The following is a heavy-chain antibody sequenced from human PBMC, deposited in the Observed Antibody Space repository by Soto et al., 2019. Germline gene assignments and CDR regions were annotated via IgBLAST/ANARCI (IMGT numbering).Heavy chain of an antibody. Sequence: GGSLRLSCAASGFTFSNAWMSWVRQAPGKGLEWVGRIKSKTDGGTTDYAAPVKGRFTISRDDSKNTLYLQMNSLKTEDTAVYYCTTPLRGGADYYYGMDVWGQGTTVTVSS. D-gene: IGHD5-12*01. V-gene: IGHV3-15*01. CDR3: TTPLRGGADYYYGMDV. CDR2: IKSKTDGGTT. J-gene: IGHJ6*02. CDR1: GFTFSNAW.